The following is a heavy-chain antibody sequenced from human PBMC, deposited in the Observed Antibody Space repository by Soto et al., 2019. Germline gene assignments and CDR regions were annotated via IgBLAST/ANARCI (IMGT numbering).Heavy chain of an antibody. V-gene: IGHV4-30-4*01. D-gene: IGHD6-13*01. CDR3: ARERPDGSRLDP. CDR1: GGSISSGDYY. CDR2: IYYSGST. J-gene: IGHJ5*02. Sequence: QVQLQESGPGLVKPSQTLSLTCTVSGGSISSGDYYWSWIRQPPGKGLEWIGYIYYSGSTYYNPSLRRRVTIAVDTSKNQFSLKLSSVTAADTAVYYCARERPDGSRLDPWGQGTLVTVSS.